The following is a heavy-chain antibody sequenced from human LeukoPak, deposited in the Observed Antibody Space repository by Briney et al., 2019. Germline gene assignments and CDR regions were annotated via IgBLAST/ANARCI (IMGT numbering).Heavy chain of an antibody. CDR3: ARARQWLAKNWFDP. D-gene: IGHD6-19*01. V-gene: IGHV3-21*01. CDR2: ISSSSSYI. J-gene: IGHJ5*02. CDR1: GFTFSSYS. Sequence: GSLRLSCAASGFTFSSYSMNWVRQAPGKGLEWVSSISSSSSYIYYADSVKGRFTISRDNAKNSLYLQMNSLRAEDTAVYYCARARQWLAKNWFDPWGQGTLVTVSS.